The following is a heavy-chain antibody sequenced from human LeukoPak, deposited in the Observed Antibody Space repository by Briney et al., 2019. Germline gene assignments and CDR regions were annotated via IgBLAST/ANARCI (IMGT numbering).Heavy chain of an antibody. CDR3: AKDSYGDYAFDY. V-gene: IGHV3-23*01. J-gene: IGHJ4*02. CDR1: GFSFSSYA. D-gene: IGHD4-17*01. Sequence: GASLRFSCAASGFSFSSYAMSWVRQAPGKGLEWVSAISGSGGSTYYADSVKGRFTISRDNSKNTLYLQMNSLRAEDTAVYYCAKDSYGDYAFDYWGQGTLVTVSS. CDR2: ISGSGGST.